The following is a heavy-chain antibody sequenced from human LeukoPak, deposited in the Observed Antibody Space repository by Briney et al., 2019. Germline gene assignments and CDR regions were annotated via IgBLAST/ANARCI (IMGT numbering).Heavy chain of an antibody. CDR1: GYTFTSYG. V-gene: IGHV1-18*01. Sequence: ASVKVSCKASGYTFTSYGISWVRQAPGQGLEWMGWISAYNGNTNYAQKLQGRVTMTTDTSTSTAYMELRSLRSDDTAVYYCARAYIVVVPAAFGYWGQGTLVTVSS. CDR3: ARAYIVVVPAAFGY. D-gene: IGHD2-2*01. J-gene: IGHJ4*02. CDR2: ISAYNGNT.